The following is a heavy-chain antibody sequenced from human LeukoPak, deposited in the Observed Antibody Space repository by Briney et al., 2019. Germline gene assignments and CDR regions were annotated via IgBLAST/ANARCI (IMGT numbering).Heavy chain of an antibody. Sequence: GGSLGLSCAASGFTVNSNYMSWVRQAPGKGLEWVSVIYSGGKTNYADSVKGRFTISRDNSKNTLYLQMNSLRAEDTAVYYCAKGARIAAAGSGGQDYWGQGTLVTVSS. D-gene: IGHD6-13*01. CDR1: GFTVNSNY. CDR3: AKGARIAAAGSGGQDY. CDR2: IYSGGKT. V-gene: IGHV3-53*01. J-gene: IGHJ4*02.